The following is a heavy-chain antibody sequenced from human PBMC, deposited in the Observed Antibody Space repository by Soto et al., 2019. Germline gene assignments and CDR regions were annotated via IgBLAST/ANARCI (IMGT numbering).Heavy chain of an antibody. CDR1: GFTFSSYW. Sequence: PGGSLRLSCAASGFTFSSYWMSWVRQAPGKGLEWVANIKQDGSEKYYVDSVKGRFTISRDNAKNSLYLQMNSLRAEDTAVYYCARENYYDSSGYYINYFDYWGQGTLVTVSS. CDR3: ARENYYDSSGYYINYFDY. J-gene: IGHJ4*02. V-gene: IGHV3-7*01. D-gene: IGHD3-22*01. CDR2: IKQDGSEK.